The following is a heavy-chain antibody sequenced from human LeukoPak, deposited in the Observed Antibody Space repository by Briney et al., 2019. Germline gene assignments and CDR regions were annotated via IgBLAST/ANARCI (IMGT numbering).Heavy chain of an antibody. V-gene: IGHV1-69*05. CDR2: IIPIFGTA. CDR1: GGTFSSYA. Sequence: SVKVSCKASGGTFSSYAISWVRQAPGQGLEWMGRIIPIFGTANYAQKFQGRVTITTDESTSTAYMELSSLRSEDTAVYYCAGDHNSGSYYSDYWGQGTLVTVSS. J-gene: IGHJ4*02. D-gene: IGHD1-26*01. CDR3: AGDHNSGSYYSDY.